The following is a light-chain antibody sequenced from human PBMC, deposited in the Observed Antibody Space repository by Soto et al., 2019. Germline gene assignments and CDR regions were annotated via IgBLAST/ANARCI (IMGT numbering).Light chain of an antibody. J-gene: IGKJ5*01. CDR1: QSISSY. V-gene: IGKV1-39*01. CDR3: QQSYSTPLIT. Sequence: DIPMTQSPSSLSASVGDRVTITCRASQSISSYLNWYQQKPWKAPKLLIYAASSLQSGVPSRFSGSGSGTDFTLTIISLQPEDFATKYCQQSYSTPLITVRQGTRREL. CDR2: AAS.